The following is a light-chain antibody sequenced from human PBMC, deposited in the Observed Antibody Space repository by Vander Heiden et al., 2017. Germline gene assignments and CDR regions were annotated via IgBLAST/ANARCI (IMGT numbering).Light chain of an antibody. V-gene: IGLV1-40*01. J-gene: IGLJ3*02. Sequence: QSVRTQPPSVSGAPGKRVTISCTGISSNIGAGYDAHWYQQPPGTAPKLLLYGNINRPSGVPDRFSGSKSGPSASLAITGLQVEDEADYYCQSYDNSLSGWVFGGGTKLTVL. CDR3: QSYDNSLSGWV. CDR2: GNI. CDR1: SSNIGAGYD.